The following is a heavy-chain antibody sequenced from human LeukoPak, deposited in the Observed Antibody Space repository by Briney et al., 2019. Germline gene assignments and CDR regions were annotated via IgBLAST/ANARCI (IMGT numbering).Heavy chain of an antibody. J-gene: IGHJ6*03. CDR3: ARDRGYSSSWSFGKHYYMDV. CDR2: IRYDGSHK. V-gene: IGHV3-33*07. D-gene: IGHD6-13*01. CDR1: GFTLSSYG. Sequence: PGGSLRLSCAASGFTLSSYGMYWVRQAPGKGLDWVAVIRYDGSHKSYANSVKGRFTISRDNPKNILYLQMNSLRADDTAVHYCARDRGYSSSWSFGKHYYMDVWGKGTTVTVS.